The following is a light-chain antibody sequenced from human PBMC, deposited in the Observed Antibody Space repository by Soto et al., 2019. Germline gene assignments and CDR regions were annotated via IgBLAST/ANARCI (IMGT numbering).Light chain of an antibody. Sequence: DIQMTQSPSSLFASVGDRVTVTCRASQTINNFVNWYHQKPGKAPKLLIYGASSLQSGVPSRFSGGGSGTTFALTIISVQPEDFGIYYCQQSHSSPRTFGQGTTV. CDR3: QQSHSSPRT. J-gene: IGKJ1*01. CDR1: QTINNF. V-gene: IGKV1-39*01. CDR2: GAS.